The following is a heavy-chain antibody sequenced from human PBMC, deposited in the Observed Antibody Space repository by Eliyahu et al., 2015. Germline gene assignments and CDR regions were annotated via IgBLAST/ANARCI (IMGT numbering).Heavy chain of an antibody. J-gene: IGHJ4*02. CDR2: XNHSGST. V-gene: IGHV4-34*01. CDR1: GGSXSGYY. CDR3: ARWRKVAGPHSKGDY. D-gene: IGHD6-19*01. Sequence: QVQLQQWGAGLLKPSETLSLTCXVXGGSXSGYYXSXXRXPPGKGLEWIGEXNHSGSTNYNPSLKSRVTISVDTSKNQFSLKLSSVTAADTAVYYCARWRKVAGPHSKGDYWGQGTLVTVSS.